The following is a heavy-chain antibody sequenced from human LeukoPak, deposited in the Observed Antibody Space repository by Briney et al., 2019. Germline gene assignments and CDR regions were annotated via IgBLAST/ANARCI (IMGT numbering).Heavy chain of an antibody. D-gene: IGHD2-21*01. CDR3: ASYLYCGGDCPDAFDI. V-gene: IGHV4-30-4*08. Sequence: SQTLSLTCTVSGGSISSGDYYWSWIRQPPGKGLEWIGYIYYSGSTYYNPSLKSRVTISVDTSKNQFSLKLSSVTAADTAVYYCASYLYCGGDCPDAFDIWGQGTMVTVSS. CDR2: IYYSGST. CDR1: GGSISSGDYY. J-gene: IGHJ3*02.